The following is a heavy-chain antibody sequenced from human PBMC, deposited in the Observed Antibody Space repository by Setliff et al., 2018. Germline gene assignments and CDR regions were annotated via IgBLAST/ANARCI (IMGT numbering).Heavy chain of an antibody. CDR2: INAANGNT. V-gene: IGHV1-3*01. CDR1: GYTFITHA. Sequence: ASVKVSCKTSGYTFITHAFHWVRQAPRQRLEWMGWINAANGNTRYSQKFQGRVTITADKSTSTAYMELSSLRSEDTAVYYCARAGDYYDSSGYYYYYYYGMDVWGQGTTVTVSS. D-gene: IGHD3-22*01. CDR3: ARAGDYYDSSGYYYYYYYGMDV. J-gene: IGHJ6*02.